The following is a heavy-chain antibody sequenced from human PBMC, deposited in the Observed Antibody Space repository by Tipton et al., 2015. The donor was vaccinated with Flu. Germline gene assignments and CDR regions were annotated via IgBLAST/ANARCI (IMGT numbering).Heavy chain of an antibody. CDR3: ARGSLQMIDY. CDR2: ISSSSTYI. CDR1: GFSFRTYN. J-gene: IGHJ4*02. V-gene: IGHV3-21*01. D-gene: IGHD4-11*01. Sequence: SLRLSCAASGFSFRTYNMNRVRQAPGKGLEWVSSISSSSTYIYYADSVKGRFTISRDNAKNSLYLHMNSLRAEDTAVYYCARGSLQMIDYWGQGTLVTVSS.